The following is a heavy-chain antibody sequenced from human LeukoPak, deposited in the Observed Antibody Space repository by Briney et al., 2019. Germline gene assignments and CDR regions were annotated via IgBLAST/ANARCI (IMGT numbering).Heavy chain of an antibody. CDR3: AKAVGYCSGGSCYHLIDY. CDR2: ISGSGGST. V-gene: IGHV3-23*01. J-gene: IGHJ4*02. Sequence: GGSLRLSCAASGFTFSSYAMSWVRQAPGKGLGWVSAISGSGGSTYYADSVKGRFTISRDNSKNTLYLQMNSLRAEDTAVYYCAKAVGYCSGGSCYHLIDYWGQGTLVTVSS. CDR1: GFTFSSYA. D-gene: IGHD2-15*01.